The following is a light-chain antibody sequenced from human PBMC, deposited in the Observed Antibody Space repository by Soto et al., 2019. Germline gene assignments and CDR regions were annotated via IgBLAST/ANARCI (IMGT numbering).Light chain of an antibody. CDR2: END. CDR1: SSNIGNRY. J-gene: IGLJ2*01. V-gene: IGLV1-51*02. CDR3: GTWDDSLKSGV. Sequence: QSVLTQPPSVSAAPGQTVTISCSGSSSNIGNRYVSWYQQLPGTAPKLLMYENDKRPSGIPDRFSGSKSGTSASLGITGLQTGDEADYYCGTWDDSLKSGVFGGGTQLTVL.